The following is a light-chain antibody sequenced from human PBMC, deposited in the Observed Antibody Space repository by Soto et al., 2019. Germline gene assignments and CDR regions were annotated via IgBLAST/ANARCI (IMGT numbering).Light chain of an antibody. V-gene: IGKV3-15*01. Sequence: EIVMTQSLATLSASPGERATLSCRASQSIRSNFAWYQQKPGQPPSLLIYESSTRASRVPGRFSGSGSGTEFTLTITSLQSEDIAIYYCQHYYNWPFTVGQGTKVDSK. CDR1: QSIRSN. CDR2: ESS. CDR3: QHYYNWPFT. J-gene: IGKJ2*01.